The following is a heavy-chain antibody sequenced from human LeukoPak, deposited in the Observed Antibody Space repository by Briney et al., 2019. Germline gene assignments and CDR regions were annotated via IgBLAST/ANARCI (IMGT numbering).Heavy chain of an antibody. D-gene: IGHD5-12*01. J-gene: IGHJ5*02. CDR2: ITSSSSTI. CDR3: AKDLSRREGYDSSDFDP. Sequence: GGSLRLSCAASGFSFSSYSMNWVRQAPGKGLEWVSYITSSSSTIYYADSVKGRFTISRDNAKNSLYLQMNSLRAEDTAVYYCAKDLSRREGYDSSDFDPWGQGTLVTVSS. CDR1: GFSFSSYS. V-gene: IGHV3-48*01.